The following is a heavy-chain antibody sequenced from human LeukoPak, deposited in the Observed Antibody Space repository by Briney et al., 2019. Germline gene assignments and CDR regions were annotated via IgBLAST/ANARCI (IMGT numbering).Heavy chain of an antibody. CDR2: ISAYNGNT. J-gene: IGHJ6*03. CDR3: ARSAYYYYCMDV. CDR1: GYTFTIYG. V-gene: IGHV1-18*01. Sequence: GASVKVSCKASGYTFTIYGISWVRQAPGQGLEWMGWISAYNGNTNYAQKLQGRVTKTTDTSTSTAFMELRSLGSDDTAGYYCARSAYYYYCMDVWGKGTPVTVSS.